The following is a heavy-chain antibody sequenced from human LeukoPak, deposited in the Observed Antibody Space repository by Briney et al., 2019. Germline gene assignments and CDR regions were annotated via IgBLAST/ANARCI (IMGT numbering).Heavy chain of an antibody. CDR3: ARRQNGGNTYYFDY. CDR2: IYHSGST. CDR1: GASLNNEGYF. Sequence: SETLSLTCTVSGASLNNEGYFWSWIRQHPGKGLEWIGYIYHSGSTYYNPSLKSRVTISVDRSKNQFSLKLSSVTAADTAVYYCARRQNGGNTYYFDYWGQGTLVTVSS. D-gene: IGHD2-8*01. V-gene: IGHV4-30-2*01. J-gene: IGHJ4*02.